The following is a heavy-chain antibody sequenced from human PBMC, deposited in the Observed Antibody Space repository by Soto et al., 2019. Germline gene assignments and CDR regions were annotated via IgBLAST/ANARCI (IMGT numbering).Heavy chain of an antibody. CDR2: MFYNVGT. CDR3: ARQRTSVVTQAYFDV. V-gene: IGHV4-39*01. Sequence: SETLSLTCIVSGSSIRSSGYYWGWIRQPPGKGLEWIASMFYNVGTYYNPSLKSRVTMSVDTSKNQFSLKLKSVTAADTALYFCARQRTSVVTQAYFDVWGPGSLVTVSS. J-gene: IGHJ4*02. D-gene: IGHD2-21*02. CDR1: GSSIRSSGYY.